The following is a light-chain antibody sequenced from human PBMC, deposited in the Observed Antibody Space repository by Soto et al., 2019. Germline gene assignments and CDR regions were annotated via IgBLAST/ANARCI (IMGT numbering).Light chain of an antibody. CDR3: SSYAGSNIVV. J-gene: IGLJ2*01. Sequence: QSALTQPPSASGSPGQSVTISCTGTSSDVGGYNFVSWYQQHPGKAPKLMIYEVSERPSGVPDRFSGSKSGNTASLTVSGLPVKDEADYCCSSYAGSNIVVFGGGTKLTFL. CDR1: SSDVGGYNF. CDR2: EVS. V-gene: IGLV2-8*01.